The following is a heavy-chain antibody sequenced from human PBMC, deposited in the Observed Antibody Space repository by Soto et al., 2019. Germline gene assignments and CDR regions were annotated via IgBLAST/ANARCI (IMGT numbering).Heavy chain of an antibody. D-gene: IGHD3-10*01. CDR3: TTGVTMVRGVRDV. CDR1: GFTFSNAW. V-gene: IGHV3-15*01. Sequence: GGSLRLSCAASGFTFSNAWMSWVRQAPGKGLEWVGRIKSKTDGGTTDYAAPVKGRFTISRDDSKNTLYLQMNSLKTEDTAVYYCTTGVTMVRGVRDVWGKGTTVTVSS. J-gene: IGHJ6*04. CDR2: IKSKTDGGTT.